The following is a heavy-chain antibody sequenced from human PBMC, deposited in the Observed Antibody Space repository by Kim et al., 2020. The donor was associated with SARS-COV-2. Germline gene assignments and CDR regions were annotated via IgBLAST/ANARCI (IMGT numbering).Heavy chain of an antibody. CDR3: AKESGSGSYYAWTYYYYGMDV. CDR2: ISYDGSNK. J-gene: IGHJ6*02. CDR1: GFTFSSYG. V-gene: IGHV3-30*18. D-gene: IGHD3-10*01. Sequence: GGSLRLSCAASGFTFSSYGMHWVRQAPGKGLEWVAVISYDGSNKYYADSVKGRFTISRDNSKNTLYLQMNSLRAEDTAVCYCAKESGSGSYYAWTYYYYGMDVWGQGTTVTVSS.